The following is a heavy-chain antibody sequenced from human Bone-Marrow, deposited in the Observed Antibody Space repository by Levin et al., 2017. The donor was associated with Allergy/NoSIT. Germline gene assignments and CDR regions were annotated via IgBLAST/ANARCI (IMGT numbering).Heavy chain of an antibody. CDR2: INTDGSIT. CDR1: GFTFSNYW. J-gene: IGHJ3*02. CDR3: ARATAMVFDAFDI. Sequence: GESLKIYCAGSGFTFSNYWMHWVRQAPGKGLVWVSVINTDGSITNYADSVKGRFTISRDNAKNTLYLQMDSLGAEDTAVYYCARATAMVFDAFDIWGQGTMVTVSS. V-gene: IGHV3-74*01. D-gene: IGHD5-18*01.